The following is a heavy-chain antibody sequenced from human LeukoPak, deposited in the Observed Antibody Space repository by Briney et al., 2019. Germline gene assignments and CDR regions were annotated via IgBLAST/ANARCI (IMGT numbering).Heavy chain of an antibody. J-gene: IGHJ3*02. Sequence: GASVKVSCKASGYTFTGYYMHWVRQAPGQGLEWMGWINPNSGGTNYAQKFQGRVTMTRDTSISAAYLQWSSLKASDTAMYYCARQSSTAYYDSSGLPYDAFDIWGQGTMVTVSS. D-gene: IGHD3-22*01. CDR2: INPNSGGT. V-gene: IGHV1-2*02. CDR3: ARQSSTAYYDSSGLPYDAFDI. CDR1: GYTFTGYY.